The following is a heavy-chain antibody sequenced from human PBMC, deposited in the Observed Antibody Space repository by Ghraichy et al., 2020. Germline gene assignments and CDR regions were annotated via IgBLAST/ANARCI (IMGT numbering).Heavy chain of an antibody. D-gene: IGHD3-16*01. J-gene: IGHJ4*01. V-gene: IGHV4-31*03. Sequence: SETLSLTCTVSGDTINAGGYYWSWVRQDPGKGPEWIGYIYYTGNTYYNPSLRSRATISLDVSQNQFSLSLGLVTAADTAVYYCVRVWGFYFDTWGPGALGTVSS. CDR1: GDTINAGGYY. CDR2: IYYTGNT. CDR3: VRVWGFYFDT.